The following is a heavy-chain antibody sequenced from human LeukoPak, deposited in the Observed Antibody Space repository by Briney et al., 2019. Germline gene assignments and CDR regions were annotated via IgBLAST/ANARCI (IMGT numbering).Heavy chain of an antibody. J-gene: IGHJ6*02. CDR3: ARGGGLDV. D-gene: IGHD3-16*01. CDR2: INHNGNVN. Sequence: GGSLRLSCAASGFTFSNYAMPWVRQAPGKGLEWVASINHNGNVNYYVDSVKGRFTISRDNAKNSLYLQMSNLRAEDTAVYFCARGGGLDVWGQGATVTVSS. CDR1: GFTFSNYA. V-gene: IGHV3-7*03.